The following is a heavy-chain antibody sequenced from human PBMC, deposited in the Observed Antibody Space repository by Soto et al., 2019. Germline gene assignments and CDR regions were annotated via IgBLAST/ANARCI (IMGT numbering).Heavy chain of an antibody. J-gene: IGHJ6*02. CDR1: GFTFRNFV. Sequence: PGGSLRLSCVASGFTFRNFVMRWVRQTPGKGLEWVSTITETGGDTYYTDSVKGRFTISRDNSKNTLYLQMSSLRAEDTALYYCTKASSDRHHMDVWGQGTTVTVS. CDR2: ITETGGDT. V-gene: IGHV3-23*01. CDR3: TKASSDRHHMDV.